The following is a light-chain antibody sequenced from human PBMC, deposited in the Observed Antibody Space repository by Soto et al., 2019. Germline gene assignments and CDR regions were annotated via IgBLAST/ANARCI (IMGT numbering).Light chain of an antibody. CDR1: QNIRNL. CDR3: QHYNSYSEA. V-gene: IGKV1-5*01. J-gene: IGKJ1*01. Sequence: IHLTQSPSTLCAAARHRVTITFRASQNIRNLLAWYQQKPGKAPKPLIYDASTLKTGVPSRFSGSGSGSEFNFTITGLQPDDFATYYCQHYNSYSEAFGQGTKVDI. CDR2: DAS.